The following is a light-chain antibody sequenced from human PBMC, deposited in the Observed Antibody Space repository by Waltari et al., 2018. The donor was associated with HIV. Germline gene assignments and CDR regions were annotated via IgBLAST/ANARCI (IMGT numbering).Light chain of an antibody. CDR2: GAS. J-gene: IGKJ2*01. CDR1: QSVSNN. CDR3: QQYNNWPPNYT. Sequence: EIVMTQSPATVSVSPGERATLSCRASQSVSNNLAWYQHKPGQAPRLLIYGASTRATGIPARFSGSGSGTEFTLSISSLQSEDCAVYYCQQYNNWPPNYTFGQGTKLEIK. V-gene: IGKV3D-15*01.